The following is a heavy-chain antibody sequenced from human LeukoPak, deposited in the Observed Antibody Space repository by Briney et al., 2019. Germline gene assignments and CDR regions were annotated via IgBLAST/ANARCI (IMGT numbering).Heavy chain of an antibody. J-gene: IGHJ5*02. V-gene: IGHV1-18*01. CDR1: GYTFTSYG. D-gene: IGHD5-12*01. Sequence: VASLKVSCKASGYTFTSYGISWVRQAPGQGLEWMGWISAYSGNTNYAQKLQGRVTMTTDTSTSTAYMELRSLRSDDTAVYYCARGSQALRGYSGYANWFDPWGQGTLVTVSS. CDR3: ARGSQALRGYSGYANWFDP. CDR2: ISAYSGNT.